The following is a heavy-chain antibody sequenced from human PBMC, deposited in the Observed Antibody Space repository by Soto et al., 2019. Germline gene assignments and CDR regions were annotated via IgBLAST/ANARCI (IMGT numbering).Heavy chain of an antibody. D-gene: IGHD1-7*01. Sequence: GESLKISCKASGYTFINHWIGWVRQMPGKGLEWMGIIYPGDSATRYSPSFQGHVTVSADKSISAAYLQWSSLKAADTAIYYCARGGRTTGNAFDVWGQGTVVTVSS. CDR2: IYPGDSAT. CDR3: ARGGRTTGNAFDV. CDR1: GYTFINHW. V-gene: IGHV5-51*01. J-gene: IGHJ3*01.